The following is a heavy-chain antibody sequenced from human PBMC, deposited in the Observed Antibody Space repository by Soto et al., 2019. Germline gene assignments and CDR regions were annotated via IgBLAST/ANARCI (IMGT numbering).Heavy chain of an antibody. D-gene: IGHD5-18*01. CDR1: GGTFSSYA. V-gene: IGHV1-69*13. Sequence: ASVKVSCKASGGTFSSYAISWVRQAPGQGLEWMGGIIPIFGTANYAQKFQGRVTITADESTSTAYMELSSLRSEDTAVYYCALCHGYSYRGWGDNYYYYYGMDVWGQGTTVTVSS. CDR3: ALCHGYSYRGWGDNYYYYYGMDV. J-gene: IGHJ6*02. CDR2: IIPIFGTA.